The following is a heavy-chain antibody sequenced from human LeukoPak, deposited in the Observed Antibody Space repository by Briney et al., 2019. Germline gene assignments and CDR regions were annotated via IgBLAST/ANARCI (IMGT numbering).Heavy chain of an antibody. Sequence: GGSLRLSCAASGFTFSSFTMNWVRQAPGKGLEWVAAISSSSRDIFYADSVKGRFSISRDNTQNSLSLQMNSLRAEDTAVYYCARDLANQLLLGYFDYWGQGTLVTVSS. CDR2: ISSSSRDI. D-gene: IGHD2-2*01. CDR3: ARDLANQLLLGYFDY. CDR1: GFTFSSFT. V-gene: IGHV3-21*01. J-gene: IGHJ4*02.